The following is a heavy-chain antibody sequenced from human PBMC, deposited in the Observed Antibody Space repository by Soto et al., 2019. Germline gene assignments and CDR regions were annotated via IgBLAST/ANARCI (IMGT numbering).Heavy chain of an antibody. D-gene: IGHD3-16*02. Sequence: QVHLVQSGTEVKKPGSSVNVSCKASGGTFSSSGFSWVRHAPGQGLEWMGMIVPSLDTTNYAQKFQARVKITADEVTSTAYMELRSLRSEDTAVYYCARWPQPRYTADPYAVDVWGQGTRVIVSS. V-gene: IGHV1-69*11. J-gene: IGHJ6*02. CDR3: ARWPQPRYTADPYAVDV. CDR1: GGTFSSSG. CDR2: IVPSLDTT.